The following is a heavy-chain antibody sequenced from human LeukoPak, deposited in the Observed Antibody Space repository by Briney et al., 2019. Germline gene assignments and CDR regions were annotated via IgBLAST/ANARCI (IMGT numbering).Heavy chain of an antibody. J-gene: IGHJ3*02. Sequence: SETLSLTCNVSGGSISSNPYYWAWIRQPPGKGLEWIGSIHYSGRTYNNASLKSRVTISVDTSKNQFSPKLSSVTAADTSVYYCARDEHGFDIWGQGTMVTVSS. CDR2: IHYSGRT. V-gene: IGHV4-39*02. CDR1: GGSISSNPYY. CDR3: ARDEHGFDI.